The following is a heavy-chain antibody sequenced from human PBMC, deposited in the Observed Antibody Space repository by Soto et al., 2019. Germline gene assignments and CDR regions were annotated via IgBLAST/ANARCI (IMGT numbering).Heavy chain of an antibody. CDR2: IYHSGST. CDR3: ARVHRRGDYFDY. D-gene: IGHD3-10*01. J-gene: IGHJ4*02. V-gene: IGHV4-30-2*01. CDR1: GGSISSGGYS. Sequence: PSETLSLTXAVSGGSISSGGYSWSWIRQPPGKGLEWIGYIYHSGSTYYNPSLKSRVTISVDRSKNQFSLKLSSVTAADTAVYYCARVHRRGDYFDYWGQGTLVTVSS.